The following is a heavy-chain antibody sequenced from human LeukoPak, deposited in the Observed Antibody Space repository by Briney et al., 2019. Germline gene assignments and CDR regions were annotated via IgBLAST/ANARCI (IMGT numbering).Heavy chain of an antibody. CDR2: INGSGDKT. D-gene: IGHD1-14*01. CDR1: GFIFKSYT. J-gene: IGHJ4*02. Sequence: PGGSLRLSCAASGFIFKSYTMSWVRQAPGEGLEWVSSINGSGDKTYYADSVKGRFTISRDNSKNTLYLQMNSLRAEDTAVYYCAKPARTDYADYWGQGTLVTVSS. V-gene: IGHV3-23*01. CDR3: AKPARTDYADY.